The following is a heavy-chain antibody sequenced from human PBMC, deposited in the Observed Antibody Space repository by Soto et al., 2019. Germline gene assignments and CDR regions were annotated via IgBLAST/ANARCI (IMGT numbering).Heavy chain of an antibody. V-gene: IGHV1-18*01. CDR1: GYTFTSYG. CDR2: ISAYNGNT. D-gene: IGHD2-15*01. J-gene: IGHJ5*02. CDR3: ARGYCSGGSCYTFDWFDP. Sequence: XSVKVSFKASGYTFTSYGISLVRQAPGQGLEWMGWISAYNGNTNYAQKLQGRVTMTTDTSTSTAYMELRSLRSDDTDVYYCARGYCSGGSCYTFDWFDPWGQGTLVTVSS.